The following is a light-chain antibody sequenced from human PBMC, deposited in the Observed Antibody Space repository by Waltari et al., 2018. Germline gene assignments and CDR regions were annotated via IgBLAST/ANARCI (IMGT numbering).Light chain of an antibody. Sequence: DIVLTQSPGTLSLSPGERATLPCRASKSLRSTYLACYQNKPGQAPRLLIFGASSRATGIPDRFSGSGSGTDFTLTISRLEPEDFAVYYCHQYVTSPLTFGGGTKVEIK. CDR3: HQYVTSPLT. V-gene: IGKV3-20*01. CDR2: GAS. CDR1: KSLRSTY. J-gene: IGKJ4*01.